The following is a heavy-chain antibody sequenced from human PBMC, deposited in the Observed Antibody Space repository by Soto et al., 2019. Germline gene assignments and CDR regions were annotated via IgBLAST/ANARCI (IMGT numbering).Heavy chain of an antibody. V-gene: IGHV1-8*01. CDR2: MNPNSGNT. J-gene: IGHJ5*02. Sequence: QVQLVQSGAEVKKPGASVKVSCKASGYTFTSYDINWVRQATGQGLEWMGWMNPNSGNTGYAQKFQGRVTMTRNTSISTAYMELRSLRSEDAAVYYCARVIRQQLVPFGWFDPWGQGTLVTVSS. D-gene: IGHD6-13*01. CDR1: GYTFTSYD. CDR3: ARVIRQQLVPFGWFDP.